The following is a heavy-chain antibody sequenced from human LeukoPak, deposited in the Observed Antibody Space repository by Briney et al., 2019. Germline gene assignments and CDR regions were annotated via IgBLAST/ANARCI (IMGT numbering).Heavy chain of an antibody. J-gene: IGHJ4*02. D-gene: IGHD2-2*01. CDR2: IYPGDCDT. CDR3: AIGGDSSTSCYRCFNF. Sequence: GESLKISCTGSGYRFTSYWIGWVRQMPGKGLEWVAIIYPGDCDTRYSPSFRGQVTISADKSISTAYLQWDSLEASDTAMYYCAIGGDSSTSCYRCFNFWGQGTLVTVSS. CDR1: GYRFTSYW. V-gene: IGHV5-51*01.